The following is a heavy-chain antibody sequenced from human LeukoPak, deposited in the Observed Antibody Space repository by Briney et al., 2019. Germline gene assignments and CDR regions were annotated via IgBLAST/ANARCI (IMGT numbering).Heavy chain of an antibody. D-gene: IGHD1-26*01. CDR1: GYTFTSYY. CDR2: INPSGGST. J-gene: IGHJ3*02. Sequence: ASVKVSCKASGYTFTSYYMHWVRQAPGQGLEWMGIINPSGGSTSYAQKFQGRVTMTRDTSTSTVYMELSSLRSEDTAVYYCARDLSWGARSHGPPDIWGQGTMVTVSS. CDR3: ARDLSWGARSHGPPDI. V-gene: IGHV1-46*01.